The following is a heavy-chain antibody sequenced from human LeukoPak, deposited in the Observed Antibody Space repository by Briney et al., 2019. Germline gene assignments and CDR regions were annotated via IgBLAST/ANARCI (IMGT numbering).Heavy chain of an antibody. CDR2: ISWDGGST. J-gene: IGHJ4*02. CDR3: AKGAIFGIDY. Sequence: GGTLRLSCAASGFIFSSHGMNWVRQAPGKGLEWVSLISWDGGSTYYADSVKGRFTISRDNSENSLYLQLNSLRAEDTAFYYCAKGAIFGIDYWGQGTLVTVSS. V-gene: IGHV3-43D*03. CDR1: GFIFSSHG. D-gene: IGHD3-3*01.